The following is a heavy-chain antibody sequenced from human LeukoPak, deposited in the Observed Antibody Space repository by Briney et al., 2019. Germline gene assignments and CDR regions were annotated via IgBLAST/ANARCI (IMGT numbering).Heavy chain of an antibody. D-gene: IGHD6-19*01. CDR3: ARASTGVAGTIGY. V-gene: IGHV1-2*02. CDR2: INPNSGGT. Sequence: SVTVSCKASGYTFTGYYMHWVRQAPGQGLEWMGWINPNSGGTNYAQKFQCRVTMTRDTSISTAYMELSRLRSDDTAVYYCARASTGVAGTIGYWGQGPLVTVSS. J-gene: IGHJ4*02. CDR1: GYTFTGYY.